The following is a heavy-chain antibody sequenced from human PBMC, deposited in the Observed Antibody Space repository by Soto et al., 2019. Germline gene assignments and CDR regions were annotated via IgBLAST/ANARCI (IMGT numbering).Heavy chain of an antibody. CDR2: ISAYNGNT. V-gene: IGHV1-18*04. CDR3: ASDCTNGVCYAVLNWFDP. CDR1: GYTFTSYG. Sequence: QVQLVQSGAEVKKPGASVKVSCKASGYTFTSYGISWVRQAPGQGLEWMGWISAYNGNTNYAQKLQGRVTMTTDTSTSTAYMELRSLIADDTAVYYCASDCTNGVCYAVLNWFDPWGQGTLVTVSS. J-gene: IGHJ5*02. D-gene: IGHD2-8*01.